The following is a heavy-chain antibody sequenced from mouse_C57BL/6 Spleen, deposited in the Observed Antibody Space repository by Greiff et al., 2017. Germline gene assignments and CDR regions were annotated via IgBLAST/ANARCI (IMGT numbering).Heavy chain of an antibody. CDR2: IYPGGGYT. J-gene: IGHJ2*01. CDR1: GYTFTNYW. V-gene: IGHV1-63*01. Sequence: QVQLQQSGAELVRPGTSVKMSCKASGYTFTNYWIGWAKQRPGHGLEWIGDIYPGGGYTNYNETFKGKATLTADKSSSTAYMQFSSLTSEDSAIFYCARQGTGTGSFDYWGQGTTLTGSS. CDR3: ARQGTGTGSFDY. D-gene: IGHD4-1*01.